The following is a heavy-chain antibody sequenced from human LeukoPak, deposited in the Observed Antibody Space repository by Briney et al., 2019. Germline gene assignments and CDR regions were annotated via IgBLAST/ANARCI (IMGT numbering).Heavy chain of an antibody. CDR3: ARDHHYISGNQYYAFDI. J-gene: IGHJ3*02. CDR2: ISSSGSTI. V-gene: IGHV3-48*03. D-gene: IGHD3-10*01. Sequence: GGSLRLSCAASRFTFSSYAMNWVHQAPGKGLEWVSYISSSGSTIYYADSVKGRFTNSRDNAKNSLYLQMNSLRVEDTAVYYCARDHHYISGNQYYAFDIWGQGTMVTVSS. CDR1: RFTFSSYA.